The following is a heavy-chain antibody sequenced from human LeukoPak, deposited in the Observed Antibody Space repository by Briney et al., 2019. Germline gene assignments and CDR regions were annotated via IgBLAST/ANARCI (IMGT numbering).Heavy chain of an antibody. Sequence: SVKVSCKASGGTFSSYAISWVRQAPGQGLEWMGGIIPIFGTANYAQKFQGRVRITTDESTSTAYMELRSLRSEDTAVYYCARALVGYYYGSAGYYFDYWGQGTLVTVSS. D-gene: IGHD3-10*01. CDR1: GGTFSSYA. CDR2: IIPIFGTA. V-gene: IGHV1-69*05. CDR3: ARALVGYYYGSAGYYFDY. J-gene: IGHJ4*02.